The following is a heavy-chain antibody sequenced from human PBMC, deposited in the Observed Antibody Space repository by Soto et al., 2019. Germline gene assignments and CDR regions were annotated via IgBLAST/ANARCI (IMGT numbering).Heavy chain of an antibody. D-gene: IGHD3-10*01. Sequence: QVQLVQSGAELKKPGASVKVSCKASGYTFSNYDMNWVRQATGQGPEWIGWVNHNNGDTGYAQKFQGRVTLTTDISKTTAYMELTSLRSEDTAIYYCAKVSRKGSAIDFDYWGQGTLITVSS. CDR2: VNHNNGDT. V-gene: IGHV1-8*01. CDR3: AKVSRKGSAIDFDY. CDR1: GYTFSNYD. J-gene: IGHJ4*02.